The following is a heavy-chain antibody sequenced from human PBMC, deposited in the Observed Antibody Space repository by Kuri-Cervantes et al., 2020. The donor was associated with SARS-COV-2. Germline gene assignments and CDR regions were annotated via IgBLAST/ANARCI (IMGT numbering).Heavy chain of an antibody. J-gene: IGHJ4*02. CDR2: IYTTGST. D-gene: IGHD3-22*01. CDR1: GGSISSGSYY. Sequence: SETLSLTCTVSGGSISSGSYYWSWIRQPAGKGLEWIGYIYTTGSTNYNPPLKSRVTISVDTSKNQFSLKLTSVTAADTAMYYCARDLRYDDSGYYYPLTDWGQGTRVTVSS. V-gene: IGHV4-61*09. CDR3: ARDLRYDDSGYYYPLTD.